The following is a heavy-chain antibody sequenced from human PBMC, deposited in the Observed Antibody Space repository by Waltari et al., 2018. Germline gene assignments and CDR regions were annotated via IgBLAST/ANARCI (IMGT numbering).Heavy chain of an antibody. J-gene: IGHJ6*03. V-gene: IGHV4-4*09. D-gene: IGHD6-13*01. CDR1: GGSISSYY. Sequence: QVQLQESGPGLVKPSETLSLTCTVSGGSISSYYWSWIRPPPGKGLEWLGYIYTSGSTNYNPSLKSRVTISVDTSKNQFSLKLSSVTAADTAVYYCAGVRIVAAAGGYYYYYMDVWGKGTTVTVSS. CDR3: AGVRIVAAAGGYYYYYMDV. CDR2: IYTSGST.